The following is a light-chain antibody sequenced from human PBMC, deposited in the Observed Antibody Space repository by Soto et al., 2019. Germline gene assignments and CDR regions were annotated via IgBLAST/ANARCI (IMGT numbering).Light chain of an antibody. CDR3: QQYNPYSPWT. J-gene: IGKJ1*01. CDR1: QSITGW. V-gene: IGKV1-5*03. Sequence: DIQMTQSPSTLSASVGDRVTITCRASQSITGWLAWFQQKPGKAPKLLIPKASRLESGVPSRFSGSGSGTEFTLSISGLQPDDFATYYCQQYNPYSPWTFGQGTKVEIK. CDR2: KAS.